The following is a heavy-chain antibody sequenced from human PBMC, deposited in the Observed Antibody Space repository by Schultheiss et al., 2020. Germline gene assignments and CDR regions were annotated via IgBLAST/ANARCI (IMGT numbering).Heavy chain of an antibody. D-gene: IGHD6-19*01. Sequence: GGSLRLSCAASGFTFSSYGMHWVRQAPGKGLEWVAVISYDGSNKYYADSVKGRFTISRDNSKNTLYLQMNSLRAEDTAVYYCAKDLAGGGWYDYWGQGTLGTVS. CDR1: GFTFSSYG. J-gene: IGHJ4*02. V-gene: IGHV3-30*18. CDR2: ISYDGSNK. CDR3: AKDLAGGGWYDY.